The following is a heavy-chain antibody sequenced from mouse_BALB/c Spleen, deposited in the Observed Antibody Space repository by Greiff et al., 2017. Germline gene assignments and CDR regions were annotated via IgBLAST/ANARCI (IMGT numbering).Heavy chain of an antibody. CDR2: ISSGSSTI. V-gene: IGHV5-17*02. Sequence: EVKLVESGGGLVQPGGSRKLSCAASGFTFSSFGMHWVRQAPEKGLEWFAYISSGSSTIYYADTVKGRFTISRDNPKNTLFLQMTSLRSEDTAMYYCARGGLYYGNPHWYFDVWGAGTTVTVSS. J-gene: IGHJ1*01. CDR3: ARGGLYYGNPHWYFDV. CDR1: GFTFSSFG. D-gene: IGHD2-1*01.